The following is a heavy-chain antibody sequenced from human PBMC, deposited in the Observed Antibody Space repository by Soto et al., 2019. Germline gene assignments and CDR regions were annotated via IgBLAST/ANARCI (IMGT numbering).Heavy chain of an antibody. Sequence: SVKVSCKASGGTFSSYTISWVRQAPGQGLEWMGRIIPILGIANYAQKFQGRVTITADKSTSTAYMELSSLRSEDTAVYYCARDDGGLGYCISTSCPSGYYYGMDVWGQGTTVTVSS. CDR3: ARDDGGLGYCISTSCPSGYYYGMDV. CDR2: IIPILGIA. CDR1: GGTFSSYT. J-gene: IGHJ6*02. V-gene: IGHV1-69*04. D-gene: IGHD2-2*01.